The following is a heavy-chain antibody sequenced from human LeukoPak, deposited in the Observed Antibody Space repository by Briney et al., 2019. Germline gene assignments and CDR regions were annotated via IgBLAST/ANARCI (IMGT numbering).Heavy chain of an antibody. CDR3: AGEGYGDYEGDY. D-gene: IGHD4-17*01. J-gene: IGHJ4*02. CDR2: ISSSGSTI. V-gene: IGHV3-11*04. Sequence: AGSLRLSCAASGFTFSDYYMSWIRQAPGKGLEWVSYISSSGSTIYYADSVKRRFTTSRDNAKNSLYLQRNSLGAEATAVYYCAGEGYGDYEGDYWGQGTLVTVS. CDR1: GFTFSDYY.